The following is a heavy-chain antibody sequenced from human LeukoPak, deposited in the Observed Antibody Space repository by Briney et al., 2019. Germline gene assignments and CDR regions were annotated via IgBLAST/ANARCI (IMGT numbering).Heavy chain of an antibody. D-gene: IGHD2-8*02. J-gene: IGHJ1*01. CDR1: AYRFTDFT. Sequence: ASVKVSCKTSAYRFTDFTMHWFRQAPGQRLEWMGCINGGSADTQYSQNFQGRVTITRDTFANTGFMELSSLTSEDTAVYFCANARVSGGFQYFRHWGQGALVTVS. V-gene: IGHV1-3*01. CDR2: INGGSADT. CDR3: ANARVSGGFQYFRH.